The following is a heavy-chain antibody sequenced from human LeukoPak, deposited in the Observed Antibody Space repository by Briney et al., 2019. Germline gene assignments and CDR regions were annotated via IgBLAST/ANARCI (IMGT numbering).Heavy chain of an antibody. D-gene: IGHD5-18*01. CDR3: ARGGSDTAMAHDY. Sequence: GGSLRLSCAASGCTFSNHWMHWVRQAPGKGLMWVSRINRDGSRTDYADSVKGRFTISRDDAKNTLYLQVNSLRAEDTAAYFCARGGSDTAMAHDYWGQGTLVTVSS. J-gene: IGHJ4*02. CDR2: INRDGSRT. V-gene: IGHV3-74*01. CDR1: GCTFSNHW.